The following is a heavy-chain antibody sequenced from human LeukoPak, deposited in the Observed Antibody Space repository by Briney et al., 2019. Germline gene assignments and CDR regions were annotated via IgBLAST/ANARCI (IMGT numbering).Heavy chain of an antibody. CDR1: GGSVSNSLYY. D-gene: IGHD5-18*01. CDR3: ARVLRAASWRSYDY. V-gene: IGHV4-61*01. J-gene: IGHJ4*02. CDR2: IYYNGDT. Sequence: SETLSLTCTVSGGSVSNSLYYWSWIRQPPGKGLEWIGYIYYNGDTDYNPSLKSRVIISIDTSSNQFSLRLNSMTAADTAVYYCARVLRAASWRSYDYWGQGSLVTVSS.